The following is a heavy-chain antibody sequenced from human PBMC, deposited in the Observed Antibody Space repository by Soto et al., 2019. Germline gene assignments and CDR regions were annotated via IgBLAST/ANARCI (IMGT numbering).Heavy chain of an antibody. V-gene: IGHV3-30*18. CDR2: MSYDGGNI. J-gene: IGHJ4*02. CDR1: GFAFSNYG. CDR3: AKEGATRHLDY. Sequence: QVQLVEAGGCVVQPGRSLRLSCAASGFAFSNYGMQWVRQPPGKGLEWVTVMSYDGGNIYYADSVKGRFTISRDNSKNTLYLQMNSLRAEDTALYSCAKEGATRHLDYWGQGTLVTVSS. D-gene: IGHD1-26*01.